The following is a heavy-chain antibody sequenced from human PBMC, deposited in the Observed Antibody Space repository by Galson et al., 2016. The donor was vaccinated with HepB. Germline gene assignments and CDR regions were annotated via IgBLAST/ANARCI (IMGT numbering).Heavy chain of an antibody. V-gene: IGHV1-18*01. D-gene: IGHD1-26*01. CDR1: GYMFTSYG. CDR3: ARDGWEVPRSDKNDY. CDR2: ISGYNGDT. Sequence: SVKVSCKASGYMFTSYGISWVRQAPGQGLEWMGWISGYNGDTNYAQKFEGRVTMTTNTPTSTAYMELRSLTSADTAVFYCARDGWEVPRSDKNDYWGQGTLVTVSS. J-gene: IGHJ4*02.